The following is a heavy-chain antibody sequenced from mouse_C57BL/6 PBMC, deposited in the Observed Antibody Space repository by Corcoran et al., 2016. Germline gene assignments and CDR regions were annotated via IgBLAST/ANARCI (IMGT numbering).Heavy chain of an antibody. V-gene: IGHV3-6*01. CDR2: ISYDGSN. CDR3: AREGYYGSSYGYAMDY. D-gene: IGHD1-1*01. J-gene: IGHJ4*01. CDR1: GYSLTSGYY. Sequence: DVQLQESGPGLVKPSQSLSLTCSVTGYSLTSGYYWNWIRQFPGNKLEWMGYISYDGSNNYNPSLKNRISITRDTSKNQFFLKLNSVTTEDTATYYCAREGYYGSSYGYAMDYWGQGTSVTVSS.